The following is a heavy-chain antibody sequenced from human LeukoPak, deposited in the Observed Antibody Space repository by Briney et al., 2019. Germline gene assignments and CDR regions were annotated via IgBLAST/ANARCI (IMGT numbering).Heavy chain of an antibody. CDR1: GFTFSSYG. V-gene: IGHV3-30*03. Sequence: GGSLRLSCAASGFTFSSYGMHWVRQAPGKGLEWVAVISYDGSNKYYADSVKGRFTISRDNSKNTLYLQMNSLRAEDTAVYYCARVGYCSTTSCYWRAFDYWGQGTLVTVSS. CDR2: ISYDGSNK. D-gene: IGHD2-2*01. J-gene: IGHJ4*02. CDR3: ARVGYCSTTSCYWRAFDY.